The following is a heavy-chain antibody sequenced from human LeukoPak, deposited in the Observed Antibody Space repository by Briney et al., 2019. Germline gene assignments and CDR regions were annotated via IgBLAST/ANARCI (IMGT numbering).Heavy chain of an antibody. CDR2: IYYSGST. D-gene: IGHD1-26*01. Sequence: SQTLSLTCTVSGGSISSGGYYWRWIRQHPGKGLEWIGYIYYSGSTYYNPSLKSRVTISVDTSKNQFSLKLSSVTAADTAVYYCARDSGWELLGAFDIWGQGTMVTVSS. V-gene: IGHV4-31*03. J-gene: IGHJ3*02. CDR1: GGSISSGGYY. CDR3: ARDSGWELLGAFDI.